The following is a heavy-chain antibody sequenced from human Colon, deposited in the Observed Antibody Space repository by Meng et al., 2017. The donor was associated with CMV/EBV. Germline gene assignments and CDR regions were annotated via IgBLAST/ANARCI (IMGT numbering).Heavy chain of an antibody. CDR3: ARGWELLNDAFDI. J-gene: IGHJ3*02. CDR1: GFTVSSNY. Sequence: GGSLRLSCAASGFTVSSNYMSWVRQAPGKGLEWVSVIYSGGSTYYADSVKGRFTISRDNSKNTLYLQMNSLRAEDTAVNYWARGWELLNDAFDIWGQGTMVTVSS. V-gene: IGHV3-53*01. CDR2: IYSGGST. D-gene: IGHD1-26*01.